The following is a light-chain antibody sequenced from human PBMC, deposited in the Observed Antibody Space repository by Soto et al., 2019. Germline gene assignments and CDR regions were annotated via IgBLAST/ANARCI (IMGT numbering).Light chain of an antibody. CDR1: QSVSSSY. J-gene: IGKJ1*01. CDR2: GAS. CDR3: PQYGSSPCT. V-gene: IGKV3-20*01. Sequence: EMVLTQSPGTLSLSPGERATLSCRASQSVSSSYLALYQQKPGQAPRLLIYGASSRATGIPDRFSGSGSGTDFTVTISRLEPEDFAVYYCPQYGSSPCTFGQGTKVEIK.